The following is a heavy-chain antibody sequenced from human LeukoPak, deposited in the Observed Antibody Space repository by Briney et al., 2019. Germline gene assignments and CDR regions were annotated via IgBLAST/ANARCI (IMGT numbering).Heavy chain of an antibody. D-gene: IGHD3-10*01. CDR1: GSTFSSYW. CDR3: ARDRSSLGLWFGELRN. Sequence: PGGSLRLSCAASGSTFSSYWMHWVRQAPGKGLVLVSRIYSDGSSTNYADSVKGRFTISRDNAKNTLYLQMNSLRAEDTAVYYCARDRSSLGLWFGELRNWGQGTLVTVSS. CDR2: IYSDGSST. V-gene: IGHV3-74*01. J-gene: IGHJ4*02.